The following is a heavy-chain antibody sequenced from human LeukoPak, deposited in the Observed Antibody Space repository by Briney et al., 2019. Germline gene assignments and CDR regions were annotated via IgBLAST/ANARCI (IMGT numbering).Heavy chain of an antibody. D-gene: IGHD5-18*01. J-gene: IGHJ4*02. V-gene: IGHV3-23*01. CDR2: ITGSGSST. CDR1: GFIFRSYA. Sequence: GGSLRLSCAASGFIFRSYAMSWVRQAPGKGLEWVSTITGSGSSTYYADSLKGRFTISRDNAKNSLHLQMNSLRAEDTAVYYCAASTKHTAMVDYWGQGTLVTVSS. CDR3: AASTKHTAMVDY.